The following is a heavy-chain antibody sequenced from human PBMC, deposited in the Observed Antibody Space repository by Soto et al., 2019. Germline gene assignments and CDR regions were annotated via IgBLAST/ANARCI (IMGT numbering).Heavy chain of an antibody. D-gene: IGHD1-1*01. CDR2: IYYIGST. CDR3: ASRYGSSFDY. V-gene: IGHV4-59*08. J-gene: IGHJ4*02. Sequence: QVQLQESGPGLVKPSETLSLTCTVSGGSISSYYWSWIRQPPGKGLEWIGYIYYIGSTNYNPSLKSPVTISVDTSKNQFSLNLSSMTAADTAVYYCASRYGSSFDYWGQGTLVTVSS. CDR1: GGSISSYY.